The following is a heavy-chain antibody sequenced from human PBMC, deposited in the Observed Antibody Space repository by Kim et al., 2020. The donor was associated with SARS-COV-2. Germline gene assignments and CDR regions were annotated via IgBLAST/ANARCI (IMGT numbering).Heavy chain of an antibody. Sequence: GGSLRLSCAASGFTFSSYGMHWVRQAPGKGLEWVAFISYDGSNKYYADSVKGRVTISRDNSKNTLYLQMNSLRPEDTAVFYCAKDPPNLAHLWGQGALVTVSS. V-gene: IGHV3-30*18. CDR2: ISYDGSNK. D-gene: IGHD1-7*01. CDR3: AKDPPNLAHL. J-gene: IGHJ5*02. CDR1: GFTFSSYG.